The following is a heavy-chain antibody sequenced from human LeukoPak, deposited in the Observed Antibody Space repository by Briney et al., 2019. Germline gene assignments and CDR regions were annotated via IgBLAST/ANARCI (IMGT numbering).Heavy chain of an antibody. CDR1: GGSFSGYY. D-gene: IGHD1-26*01. Sequence: SEALSLTCAVYGGSFSGYYWSWIRQPPGKGLEWIGEINHSGSTNYNPSLKSRVTISVDTSKNQFSLKLSSVTAADTAVYYCARRDSGSSGFDYWGQGTLVTVSS. CDR3: ARRDSGSSGFDY. J-gene: IGHJ4*02. V-gene: IGHV4-34*01. CDR2: INHSGST.